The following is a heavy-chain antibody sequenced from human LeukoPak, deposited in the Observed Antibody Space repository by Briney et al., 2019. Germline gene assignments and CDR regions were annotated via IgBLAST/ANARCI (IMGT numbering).Heavy chain of an antibody. D-gene: IGHD5-18*01. CDR2: IYYSGST. V-gene: IGHV4-61*01. J-gene: IGHJ4*02. CDR1: GYSISSGYY. CDR3: ATNGYSYGAGPYYFDY. Sequence: SETLSLTCTVSGYSISSGYYWSWIRQPPGKGLEWIGYIYYSGSTNYNPSLKSRVTISVDTSKNQFSLKLSSVTAADTAVYYCATNGYSYGAGPYYFDYWGQGTLVTVSS.